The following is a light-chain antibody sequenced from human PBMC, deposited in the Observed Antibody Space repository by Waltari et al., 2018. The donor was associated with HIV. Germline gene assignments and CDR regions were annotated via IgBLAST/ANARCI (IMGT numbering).Light chain of an antibody. CDR1: NSNIGSNT. CDR2: GNK. Sequence: QSVLTQPPSASGTPGQRVTISCSGSNSNIGSNTVHWYQQVPGMAPKLVIYGNKQPPPGVSDRFSGSKSGTSASLAISGLQSEDEADYYCAAWDDSLNGQGVFGTGTRVTVL. J-gene: IGLJ1*01. V-gene: IGLV1-44*01. CDR3: AAWDDSLNGQGV.